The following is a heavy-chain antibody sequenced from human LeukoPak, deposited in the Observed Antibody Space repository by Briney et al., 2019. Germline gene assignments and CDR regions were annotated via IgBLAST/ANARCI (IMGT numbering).Heavy chain of an antibody. J-gene: IGHJ6*03. D-gene: IGHD6-19*01. Sequence: GGSLRLSCAASGFTFSSYSMNWVRQAPRKGLEWVSSISTSSYISYANSVKGRFTISRDNAKTALYLQMNSLRAEDTAVYYCARAPLAVAGYFYYYMDVWGKGTTVTVSS. V-gene: IGHV3-21*01. CDR1: GFTFSSYS. CDR2: ISTSSYI. CDR3: ARAPLAVAGYFYYYMDV.